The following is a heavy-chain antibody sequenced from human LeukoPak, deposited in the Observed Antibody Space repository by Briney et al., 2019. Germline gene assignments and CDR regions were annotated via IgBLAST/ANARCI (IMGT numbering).Heavy chain of an antibody. CDR2: VSYDGTKK. J-gene: IGHJ6*02. Sequence: GGSLRLSCAASGFTFTSYAMHWVRQAPGKGLEWVAVVSYDGTKKYYADSVKGRVTISRDISKNTLYLQMNSLRVEDTAVYYCARAPEGMDVWGQGTTVTVSS. CDR1: GFTFTSYA. CDR3: ARAPEGMDV. V-gene: IGHV3-30-3*01.